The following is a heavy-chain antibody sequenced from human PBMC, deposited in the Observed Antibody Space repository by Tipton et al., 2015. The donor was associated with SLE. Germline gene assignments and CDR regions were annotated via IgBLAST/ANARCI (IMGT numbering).Heavy chain of an antibody. J-gene: IGHJ5*02. CDR2: VHYSGRT. D-gene: IGHD2-21*01. CDR1: GGSISNYY. CDR3: ARAGGGDSNWFDP. V-gene: IGHV4-59*12. Sequence: TLSLTCTVSGGSISNYYWSWIRQSPGKILEWIGYVHYSGRTSYNPSLRSRVTMSVDTSKNQFSLKLSSVTAADTAVYYCARAGGGDSNWFDPWGQGTLVTVSS.